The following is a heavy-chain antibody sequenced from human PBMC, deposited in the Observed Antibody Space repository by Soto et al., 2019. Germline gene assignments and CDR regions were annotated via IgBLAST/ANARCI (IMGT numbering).Heavy chain of an antibody. Sequence: GGSLRLSCAASGFTFSSYAMHWVRQAPGKGLEWVAVISYDGSNKYYADSVKGRFTISRDNSKNTLYLQMNSLRAEDTAVYYCARDLCSGGSCYSGYYYYYGMDVWGQGTTVTVSS. CDR2: ISYDGSNK. J-gene: IGHJ6*02. CDR1: GFTFSSYA. D-gene: IGHD2-15*01. V-gene: IGHV3-30-3*01. CDR3: ARDLCSGGSCYSGYYYYYGMDV.